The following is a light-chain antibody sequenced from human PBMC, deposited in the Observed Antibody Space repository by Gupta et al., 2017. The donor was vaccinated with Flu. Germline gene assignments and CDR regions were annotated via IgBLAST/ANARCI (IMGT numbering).Light chain of an antibody. CDR2: DVT. V-gene: IGLV2-14*01. CDR3: SSCTSSTTLV. CDR1: SSDIASYNY. J-gene: IGLJ2*01. Sequence: TSSDIASYNYVSWYQQHPGKAPKLLIYDVTNRPSGISNRFSGSKSGDTASLTISGLQGEDEADYYCSSCTSSTTLVFGGGTKLTVL.